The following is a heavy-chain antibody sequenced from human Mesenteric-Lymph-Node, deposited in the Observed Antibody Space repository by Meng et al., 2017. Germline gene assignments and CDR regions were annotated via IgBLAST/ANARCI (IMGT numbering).Heavy chain of an antibody. CDR3: ARAGIVTVGSDQIFDH. V-gene: IGHV4-34*01. J-gene: IGHJ1*01. CDR2: INHSGST. CDR1: GGSFSGYY. D-gene: IGHD2/OR15-2a*01. Sequence: SETLSLTCAVYGGSFSGYYWSWIRQPPGKGLEWIGEINHSGSTNYNPSLKSRVTISVDTSKNQFSLKLSSVTAADTAVYYCARAGIVTVGSDQIFDHWGRGTLVTVSS.